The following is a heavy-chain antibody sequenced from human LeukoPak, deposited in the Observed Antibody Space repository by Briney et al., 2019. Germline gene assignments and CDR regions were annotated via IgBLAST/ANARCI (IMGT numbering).Heavy chain of an antibody. J-gene: IGHJ5*02. CDR3: AKDLRWDHPGFDP. CDR1: GYTFTSYY. D-gene: IGHD4-23*01. CDR2: INPGGGST. V-gene: IGHV1-46*01. Sequence: ASVKVFCKASGYTFTSYYMHWVRQAPGQGLEWMGIINPGGGSTSYAQKFQDRVTMTRDTSTSTVYMDLSSLRSEDTAVYYCAKDLRWDHPGFDPWGQGTLVIVSS.